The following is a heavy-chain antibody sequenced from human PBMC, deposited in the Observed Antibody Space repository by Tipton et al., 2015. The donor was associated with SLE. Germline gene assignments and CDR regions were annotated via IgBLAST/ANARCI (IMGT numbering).Heavy chain of an antibody. CDR2: ISNSETT. Sequence: TLSLTCTVSGGSISSHYWSWIRQAPRRGLEWIGYISNSETTNYNPSLKSRVTISVDTSKNQFSLKLRSVTAADTAVYYCAGAWQGYCSGGTCYVLDYWGQGTLVTVSS. CDR3: AGAWQGYCSGGTCYVLDY. J-gene: IGHJ4*02. V-gene: IGHV4-59*11. D-gene: IGHD2-15*01. CDR1: GGSISSHY.